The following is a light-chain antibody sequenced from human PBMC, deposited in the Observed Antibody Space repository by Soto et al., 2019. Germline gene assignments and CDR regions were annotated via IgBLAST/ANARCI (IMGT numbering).Light chain of an antibody. Sequence: QSVLTQLPSASASLGASVKLTCTLSSGHSRYAIAWHQQQPEKGPRYLMKVTSDGSHIKGDGIPDRFSGSSSGAERYLTSSSLQSEDEADYYCQTWGTGVVVFGGGTQLTVL. V-gene: IGLV4-69*01. CDR1: SGHSRYA. CDR3: QTWGTGVVV. J-gene: IGLJ2*01. CDR2: VTSDGSH.